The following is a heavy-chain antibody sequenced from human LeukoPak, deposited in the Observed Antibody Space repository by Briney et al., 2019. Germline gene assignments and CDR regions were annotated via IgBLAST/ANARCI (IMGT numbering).Heavy chain of an antibody. V-gene: IGHV4-61*02. D-gene: IGHD5-24*01. J-gene: IGHJ4*02. CDR1: GGSISSGSYY. Sequence: SETLSLTCTVSGGSISSGSYYWSWIRQPAGKGLEWIGRIYTSGSTNYNPSLKSRVTISVDTSKNQFSLKLSSVTAADTAVYYCARVEMATSDPAFDYWGQGTLVTVSS. CDR2: IYTSGST. CDR3: ARVEMATSDPAFDY.